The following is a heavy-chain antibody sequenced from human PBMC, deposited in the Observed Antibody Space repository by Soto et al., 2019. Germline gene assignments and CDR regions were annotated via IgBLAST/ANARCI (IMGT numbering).Heavy chain of an antibody. D-gene: IGHD6-6*01. Sequence: SVKVSCKASGGTFSSYAISWVRQAPGQGLEWMGGIIPIFGTANYAQKFQGRVTITADESTSTACMELSSLRSEDTAVYYCARAHSLAAREPYGMDVWGQGTTVTVSS. CDR1: GGTFSSYA. V-gene: IGHV1-69*13. CDR3: ARAHSLAAREPYGMDV. CDR2: IIPIFGTA. J-gene: IGHJ6*02.